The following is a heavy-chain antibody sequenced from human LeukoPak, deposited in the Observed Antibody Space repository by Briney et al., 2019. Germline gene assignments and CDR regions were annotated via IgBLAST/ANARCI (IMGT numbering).Heavy chain of an antibody. CDR2: ISYDGSNK. J-gene: IGHJ4*02. Sequence: GRSLRLSCAASGFTFSSYAMHWVRQAPGKGLEWVAVISYDGSNKYYADSVKGRFTISRDNSKNTLYLQMNSLRAEDTAVYYCAREGYDYVWGSYRYTFERYFDYWGQGTLVTVSS. CDR3: AREGYDYVWGSYRYTFERYFDY. V-gene: IGHV3-30-3*01. D-gene: IGHD3-16*02. CDR1: GFTFSSYA.